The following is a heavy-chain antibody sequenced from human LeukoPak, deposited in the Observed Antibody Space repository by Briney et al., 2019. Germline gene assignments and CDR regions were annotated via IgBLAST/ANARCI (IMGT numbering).Heavy chain of an antibody. CDR3: ARLRNYDILTGYYGFYFDY. CDR1: GGSISNYY. J-gene: IGHJ4*02. D-gene: IGHD3-9*01. CDR2: IYYSGST. V-gene: IGHV4-59*08. Sequence: PSETLSLTCTVSGGSISNYYWSWIRQPPGKGLEWIGYIYYSGSTNYNPSLKSRVTVSVDTSKNLFSLKLSSVTAADTAVYYCARLRNYDILTGYYGFYFDYWGQGTLVTVSS.